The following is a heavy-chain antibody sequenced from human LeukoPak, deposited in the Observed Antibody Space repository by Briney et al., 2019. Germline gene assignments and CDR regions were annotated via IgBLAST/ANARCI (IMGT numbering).Heavy chain of an antibody. J-gene: IGHJ4*02. CDR2: IYYVGNT. V-gene: IGHV4-31*03. CDR1: GGSISSGGNY. CDR3: ARVEVIGSTRYFDY. D-gene: IGHD3-16*02. Sequence: SETLSLTCTVSGGSISSGGNYWSWLRQLPGKGLEWIGYIYYVGNTNYNPSLKSRLGMSVDTSKNQFSLSLTSVTAADTAVYYCARVEVIGSTRYFDYWGQGAMVSVSS.